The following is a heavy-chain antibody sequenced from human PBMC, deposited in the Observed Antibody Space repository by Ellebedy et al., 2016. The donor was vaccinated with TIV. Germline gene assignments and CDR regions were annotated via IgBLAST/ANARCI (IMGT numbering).Heavy chain of an antibody. V-gene: IGHV3-30*02. CDR3: AKISSQWVYFYYGMDV. J-gene: IGHJ6*02. Sequence: DSVKGQLTISRDNSMNTLYLRMNSLRAEDTAVYYCAKISSQWVYFYYGMDVWGQGTTVTVSS. D-gene: IGHD1-26*01.